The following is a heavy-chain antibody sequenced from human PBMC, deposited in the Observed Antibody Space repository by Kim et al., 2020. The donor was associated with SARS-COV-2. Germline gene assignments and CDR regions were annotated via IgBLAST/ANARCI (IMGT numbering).Heavy chain of an antibody. Sequence: SETLSLTCTVSGGSISSSSYYWGWIRQPPGKGLEWIGSIYYSGSTYYNPSLKSRVTISVDTSKNQFSLKLSSVTAADTAVYYCARGGGLLRFLEWKGGVGWFDPWGQGTLVTVSS. CDR2: IYYSGST. D-gene: IGHD3-3*01. V-gene: IGHV4-39*07. CDR3: ARGGGLLRFLEWKGGVGWFDP. CDR1: GGSISSSSYY. J-gene: IGHJ5*02.